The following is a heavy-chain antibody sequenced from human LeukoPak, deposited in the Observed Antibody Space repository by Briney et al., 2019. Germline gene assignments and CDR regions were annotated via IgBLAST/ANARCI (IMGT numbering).Heavy chain of an antibody. CDR2: ISDSGGNT. CDR1: GFTFSSYA. CDR3: AKDGYLAATTSD. D-gene: IGHD5-12*01. V-gene: IGHV3-23*01. Sequence: GGSLRLSCAASGFTFSSYAMSWVRQAPGKGLEWFSSISDSGGNTYYADSVKGRFTISRDNSKNTLYLQMDSLRAEDTAVYYCAKDGYLAATTSDWGQGTLVTVSS. J-gene: IGHJ4*02.